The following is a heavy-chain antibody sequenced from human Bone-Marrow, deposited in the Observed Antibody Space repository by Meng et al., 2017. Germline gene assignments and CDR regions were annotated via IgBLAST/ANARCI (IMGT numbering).Heavy chain of an antibody. V-gene: IGHV3-21*01. CDR1: GFTFSSDS. D-gene: IGHD3-22*01. CDR3: ARAYYYDSSGYYSLYYYYYYSMDV. Sequence: GESLKISCAASGFTFSSDSMNWVRQAPGKGLEWVSSIISSSSYIYYADSMKGRFTISRDNAKNSLYLQMTSLRAEDTAVYYCARAYYYDSSGYYSLYYYYYYSMDVWGQGTTVTVSS. J-gene: IGHJ6*02. CDR2: IISSSSYI.